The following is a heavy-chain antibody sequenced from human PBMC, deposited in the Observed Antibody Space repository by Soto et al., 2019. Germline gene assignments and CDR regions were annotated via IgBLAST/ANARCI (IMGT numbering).Heavy chain of an antibody. D-gene: IGHD3-10*01. CDR1: GFTFSSYA. Sequence: GGSLRLSCAASGFTFSSYAMSWVRQAPGKGLEWVSAISGSGGSTYYADSVKGRFTISRDNSKNTLYLQMNSLRAEDTAVYYCAKSRPAVWYYYGSGSYHQDWFDPWGQGTLVTVSS. CDR2: ISGSGGST. J-gene: IGHJ5*02. CDR3: AKSRPAVWYYYGSGSYHQDWFDP. V-gene: IGHV3-23*01.